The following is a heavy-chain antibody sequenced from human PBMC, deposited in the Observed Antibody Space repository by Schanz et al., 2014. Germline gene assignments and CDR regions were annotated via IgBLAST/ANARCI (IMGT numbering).Heavy chain of an antibody. V-gene: IGHV1-18*01. D-gene: IGHD2-2*01. CDR2: ISAYNGHT. CDR1: GYTFTSYG. CDR3: ARGGFFDSTSFDS. J-gene: IGHJ4*02. Sequence: QGQLVQSGAEVKKPGASVKVSCKASGYTFTSYGITWVRQAPGQGLEWMGWISAYNGHTTYAQKCQGRVTMTTDTSTSTAYMELRNVRYDDTAMYYCARGGFFDSTSFDSWGQGTLVTVSS.